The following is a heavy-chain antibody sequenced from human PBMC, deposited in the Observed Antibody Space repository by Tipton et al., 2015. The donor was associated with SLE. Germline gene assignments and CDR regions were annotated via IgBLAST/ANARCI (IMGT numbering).Heavy chain of an antibody. CDR2: INHSGST. J-gene: IGHJ4*02. V-gene: IGHV4-34*01. CDR1: GGSFSGYY. D-gene: IGHD3-16*01. Sequence: TLSLTCAVYGGSFSGYYWSWIRQPPGKGLEWIGEINHSGSTNYNPSLKSRVTISMDTSKNQLSLKLSSVTAADTAVYYCARVHPWGLFDYWGQGTLVTVSS. CDR3: ARVHPWGLFDY.